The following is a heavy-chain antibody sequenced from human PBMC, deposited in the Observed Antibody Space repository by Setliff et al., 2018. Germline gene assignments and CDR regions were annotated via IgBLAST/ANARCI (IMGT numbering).Heavy chain of an antibody. D-gene: IGHD3-3*01. CDR1: GYTFLSYG. Sequence: RASVKVSCKAVGYTFLSYGLSWVRQAPGQGLEWMGWISAYTGKTDYAQNFQGRVTMTTDTSTNTAYLGLRSLRYDDTAVYFCARAPRLEWILPTFDYWGQGTPVTVSS. CDR2: ISAYTGKT. CDR3: ARAPRLEWILPTFDY. V-gene: IGHV1-18*01. J-gene: IGHJ4*02.